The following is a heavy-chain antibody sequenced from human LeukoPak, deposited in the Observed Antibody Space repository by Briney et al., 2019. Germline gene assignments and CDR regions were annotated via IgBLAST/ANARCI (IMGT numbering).Heavy chain of an antibody. CDR1: GFTFSSYW. J-gene: IGHJ6*03. CDR2: IKQDGSEK. V-gene: IGHV3-7*01. Sequence: GGSLRLSCAASGFTFSSYWMSRVRQAPGKGLEWVANIKQDGSEKYYVDSVKGRFTISRDNAKNSLYLQMNSLRAEDTAVYYCARQDSSGWYNYYYYMDVWGKGTTVTVSS. CDR3: ARQDSSGWYNYYYYMDV. D-gene: IGHD6-19*01.